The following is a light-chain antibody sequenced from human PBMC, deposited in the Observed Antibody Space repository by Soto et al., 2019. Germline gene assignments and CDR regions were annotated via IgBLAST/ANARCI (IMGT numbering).Light chain of an antibody. Sequence: IVFTHSPAILSLTPETRATLSCRASEVVDNSLALYPHSPYETPTLLTYNVSNMSTRIPSRSGGSDSGADFTLTINSLEPDDFAIYYCQQRYNWPRTFGQGTKVDIK. CDR3: QQRYNWPRT. CDR2: NVS. V-gene: IGKV3-11*01. CDR1: EVVDNS. J-gene: IGKJ1*01.